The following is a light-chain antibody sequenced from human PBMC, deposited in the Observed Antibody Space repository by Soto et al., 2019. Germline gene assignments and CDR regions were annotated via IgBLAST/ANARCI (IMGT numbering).Light chain of an antibody. CDR1: SSDVGGYNY. V-gene: IGLV2-14*01. Sequence: QSALTQPASVSGSPGQSITISCTGTSSDVGGYNYVSWYQQHPGKAPKLMIYDVSNRPSGFSNRFSGSKSGNTASLTIAGLEAEDEADYYCSSYTCSSALCVFGGGTQLTVL. J-gene: IGLJ2*01. CDR2: DVS. CDR3: SSYTCSSALCV.